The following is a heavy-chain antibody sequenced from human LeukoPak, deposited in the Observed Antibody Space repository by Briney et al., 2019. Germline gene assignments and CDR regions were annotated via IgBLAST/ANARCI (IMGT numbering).Heavy chain of an antibody. CDR2: INPSGGST. J-gene: IGHJ6*02. CDR1: GYTFTSYY. V-gene: IGHV1-46*01. CDR3: ARVTSTNEKYYYYYYGMDV. Sequence: ASVKVSCKASGYTFTSYYMHWVRQAPGQGLEWMGIINPSGGSTSYAQKFQGRVTMTRDTSTSTVYMELSSLRSEDTAVYYCARVTSTNEKYYYYYYGMDVWGQGTTVTVSS. D-gene: IGHD2-2*01.